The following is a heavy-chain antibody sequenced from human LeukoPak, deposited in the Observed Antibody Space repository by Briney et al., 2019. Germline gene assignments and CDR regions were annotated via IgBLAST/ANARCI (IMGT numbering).Heavy chain of an antibody. Sequence: SETLSLTCAVSGGSISSGGYSWSWIRQPRGRGVEWIGYIYHSGSTYYNPSLKSRVTISVDRSKNQFSLKLSSVTAADAAVYYCAREATDLRAFDYWGQGTLVTVSS. CDR2: IYHSGST. J-gene: IGHJ4*02. D-gene: IGHD2-21*02. CDR3: AREATDLRAFDY. CDR1: GGSISSGGYS. V-gene: IGHV4-30-2*01.